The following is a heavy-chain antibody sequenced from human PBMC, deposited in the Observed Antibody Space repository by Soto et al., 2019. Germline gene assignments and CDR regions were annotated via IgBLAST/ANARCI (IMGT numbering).Heavy chain of an antibody. Sequence: GGSLRLSCAASGFTFSSYWMHWVRQAPGKGLVWASRINSDGSSTSYADSVKGRFTISRDNAKNTLYLQMNSLRAEDTAVYYCARPLSSSSWYSGGAFDIWGQGTMVTVSS. CDR1: GFTFSSYW. CDR3: ARPLSSSSWYSGGAFDI. J-gene: IGHJ3*02. V-gene: IGHV3-74*01. CDR2: INSDGSST. D-gene: IGHD6-13*01.